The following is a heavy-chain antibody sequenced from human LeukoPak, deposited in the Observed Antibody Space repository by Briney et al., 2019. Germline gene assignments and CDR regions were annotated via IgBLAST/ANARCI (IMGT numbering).Heavy chain of an antibody. J-gene: IGHJ6*02. CDR2: TVSEIGGGTT. D-gene: IGHD1-7*01. V-gene: IGHV3-15*04. CDR1: GFTFNYAW. CDR3: TTDEDWNYARKDV. Sequence: KPGGSLRLSCAASGFTFNYAWMSWVRQVPGKGLEWVGQTVSEIGGGTTDYATPVKGRFTISRDDSKSTLYLQMNSLKIEDTAVYYCTTDEDWNYARKDVWGQGATVIVSS.